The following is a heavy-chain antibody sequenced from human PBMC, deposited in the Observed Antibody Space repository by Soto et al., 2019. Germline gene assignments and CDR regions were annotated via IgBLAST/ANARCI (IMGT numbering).Heavy chain of an antibody. Sequence: SETLSLTCTVSGGSTSSGDYYWSWIRQPPGKGLEWIGYIYYSGSTYYNPSLKSRVTISVDTSKNQFSLKLSSVTAADTAVYYCAREVDYPGITIFGVVNGDYYYGMGVWGQGTTVTVSS. J-gene: IGHJ6*02. V-gene: IGHV4-30-4*01. D-gene: IGHD3-3*01. CDR1: GGSTSSGDYY. CDR2: IYYSGST. CDR3: AREVDYPGITIFGVVNGDYYYGMGV.